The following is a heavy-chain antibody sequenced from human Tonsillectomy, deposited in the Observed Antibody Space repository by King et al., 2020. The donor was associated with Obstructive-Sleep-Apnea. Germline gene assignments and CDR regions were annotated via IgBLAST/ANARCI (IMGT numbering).Heavy chain of an antibody. CDR2: ISYDPSNK. Sequence: VQLVESGGGVVQPGRSLRLSCAASGFSFSSYAMHWVRQAPGKGLEWVAIISYDPSNKYYADSVKGRFTISRDNSKSTLYLQMNSLRAEDTAVYYCARASGNNWDDAFDVWGQGTMVTVSS. V-gene: IGHV3-30-3*01. CDR1: GFSFSSYA. CDR3: ARASGNNWDDAFDV. D-gene: IGHD1-1*01. J-gene: IGHJ3*01.